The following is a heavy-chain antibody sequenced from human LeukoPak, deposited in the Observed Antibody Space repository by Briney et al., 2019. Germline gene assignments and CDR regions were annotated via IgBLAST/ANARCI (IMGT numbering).Heavy chain of an antibody. J-gene: IGHJ4*02. V-gene: IGHV1-46*01. Sequence: ASVKVSCKASGYTFTSYYMHWVRQAPGQGLEWMGIINPSGGSTSYAQKFQGRVTMTRDTSTSTVYMELSSLRSEDTAVYYCARGTVVVPAAPRGFDYWGQGTLVTVSS. CDR2: INPSGGST. CDR3: ARGTVVVPAAPRGFDY. D-gene: IGHD2-2*01. CDR1: GYTFTSYY.